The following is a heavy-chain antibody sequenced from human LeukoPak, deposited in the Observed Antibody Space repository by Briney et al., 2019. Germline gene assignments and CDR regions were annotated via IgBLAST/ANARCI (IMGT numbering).Heavy chain of an antibody. CDR1: GYTFTSYG. J-gene: IGHJ4*02. CDR3: ARVSYGYLSATFDY. CDR2: ISAYNGNT. V-gene: IGHV1-18*01. D-gene: IGHD5-18*01. Sequence: ASVKVSCKASGYTFTSYGISWVRQAPGQGLEWMGWISAYNGNTNYAQKLQGRVTMTTDTSTSTAYMELRSLRSDDTAVYYCARVSYGYLSATFDYWGQGTLVTVSS.